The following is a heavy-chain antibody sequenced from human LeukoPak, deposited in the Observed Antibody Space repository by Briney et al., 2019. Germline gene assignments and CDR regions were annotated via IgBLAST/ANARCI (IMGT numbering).Heavy chain of an antibody. CDR1: GFTFSSYG. CDR2: ISGSGGST. Sequence: GGSLRLSCAASGFTFSSYGMSWVRQAPGKGLEWVSAISGSGGSTYYAGSVKGRFTISRDNSKNTLYLQMNSLRAEDTAVYYCAKDQGYSSGWYNYWGQGTLVTVSS. CDR3: AKDQGYSSGWYNY. D-gene: IGHD6-19*01. J-gene: IGHJ4*02. V-gene: IGHV3-23*01.